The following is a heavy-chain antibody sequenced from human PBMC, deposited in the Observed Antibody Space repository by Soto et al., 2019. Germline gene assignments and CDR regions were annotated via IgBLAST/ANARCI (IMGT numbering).Heavy chain of an antibody. CDR3: AKGGDSVVVVDAPDY. D-gene: IGHD2-15*01. J-gene: IGHJ4*02. CDR1: GFTFSSYA. V-gene: IGHV3-23*01. Sequence: EVQLLESGGGVVQPGGSLRLSCAASGFTFSSYAMRWVRQAPGKGLEWVSAISGSGGRTYYADSVKGRFTISRDNSKNTLYLQMNSLRAEETAVYYCAKGGDSVVVVDAPDYWGQGTLVTVSS. CDR2: ISGSGGRT.